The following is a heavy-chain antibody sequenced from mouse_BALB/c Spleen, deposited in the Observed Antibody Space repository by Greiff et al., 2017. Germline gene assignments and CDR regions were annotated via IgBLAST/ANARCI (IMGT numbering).Heavy chain of an antibody. CDR3: ARQRITTALDY. Sequence: EVKLMESGGGLVKPGGSLKLSCAASVFTFSSYAMSWVRQTPEKRLEWVATISSGGSYTYYPDSVKGRFTISRDNAKNTLYLQMSSLRSEDTAMYYCARQRITTALDYWGQGTTLTVSS. CDR1: VFTFSSYA. CDR2: ISSGGSYT. D-gene: IGHD1-2*01. J-gene: IGHJ2*01. V-gene: IGHV5-9-3*01.